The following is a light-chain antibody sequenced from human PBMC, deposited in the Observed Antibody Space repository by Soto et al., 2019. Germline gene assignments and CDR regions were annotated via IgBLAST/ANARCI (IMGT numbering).Light chain of an antibody. V-gene: IGKV3-15*01. J-gene: IGKJ1*01. Sequence: EIVMTQSPATLSVSQGERTTLXXRASQSVISNLAWYQQKPGQAPRLVXYGASARATGIPARFSGSGSGTEFTLTISSLESEDSAVYYCQQYSSWPPWTFGQGTKVDIK. CDR1: QSVISN. CDR3: QQYSSWPPWT. CDR2: GAS.